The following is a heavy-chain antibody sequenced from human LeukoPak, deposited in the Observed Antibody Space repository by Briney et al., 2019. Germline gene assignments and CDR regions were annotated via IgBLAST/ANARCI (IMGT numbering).Heavy chain of an antibody. J-gene: IGHJ3*02. Sequence: GESLKISCKGSGYSFTSYWIAWVHQMPGKGLEWMGIIYPGDSDTRYSPSFQGQVTISANKSISTAYLQWSSLKASDTAMYYCARRELGATDAVDIWSQGTMVTVSS. CDR1: GYSFTSYW. D-gene: IGHD1-26*01. CDR3: ARRELGATDAVDI. V-gene: IGHV5-51*07. CDR2: IYPGDSDT.